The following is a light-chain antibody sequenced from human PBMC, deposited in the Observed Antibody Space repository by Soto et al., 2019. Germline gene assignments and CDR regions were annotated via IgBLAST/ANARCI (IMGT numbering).Light chain of an antibody. CDR1: QSISTSY. CDR3: QQYKT. J-gene: IGKJ1*01. V-gene: IGKV3-20*01. Sequence: DILLTQSPCSLSSSLGDRATLSCRASQSISTSYVAWYQQKFGQAPRLLIYDAFSRATGIPDRFSASGSGTDFTLSISRLEPEDSAVYYCQQYKTFGQGTKVDIK. CDR2: DAF.